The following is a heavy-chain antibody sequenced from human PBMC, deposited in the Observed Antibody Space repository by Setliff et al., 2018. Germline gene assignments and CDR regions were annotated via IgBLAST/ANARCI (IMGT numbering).Heavy chain of an antibody. Sequence: LSLTCVASGLSFSSYAINWVRQAPGKGLEWVSGISGSGGTIYYADSVKGRFTISRDNAQNSLYLQMNSLRAEDTAVYYCARSYNFWSGPALDVWGKGTTVTVSS. CDR1: GLSFSSYA. D-gene: IGHD3-3*01. J-gene: IGHJ6*04. CDR3: ARSYNFWSGPALDV. V-gene: IGHV3-48*01. CDR2: ISGSGGTI.